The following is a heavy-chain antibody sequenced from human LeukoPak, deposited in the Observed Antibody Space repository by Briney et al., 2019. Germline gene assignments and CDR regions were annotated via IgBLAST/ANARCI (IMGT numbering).Heavy chain of an antibody. CDR1: GYTFTGYY. CDR2: INPNSGGT. CDR3: ARGQMSMVRGKGYYYYMDV. J-gene: IGHJ6*03. Sequence: GASVKVSCKASGYTFTGYYMHWVRQAPGQGLEWMGWINPNSGGTNYAQKFQGRVTMTRDTSISTAYMELSSLRSEDTAVYYCARGQMSMVRGKGYYYYMDVWGKGTTVTVSS. D-gene: IGHD3-10*01. V-gene: IGHV1-2*02.